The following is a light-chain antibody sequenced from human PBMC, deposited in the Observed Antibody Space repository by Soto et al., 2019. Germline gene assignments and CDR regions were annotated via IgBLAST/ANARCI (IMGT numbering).Light chain of an antibody. V-gene: IGKV1-39*01. J-gene: IGKJ1*01. CDR1: QSISSH. CDR2: AAS. CDR3: QQSYSTPPWT. Sequence: DIQMTQSPSSLSASVGDRVTITCRASQSISSHLNWYQQKPGKAPKLLIFAASSLQSGVPSTFSGSGSGTDFTLTITSLQPEDFATYFCQQSYSTPPWTFGQGTKVDIK.